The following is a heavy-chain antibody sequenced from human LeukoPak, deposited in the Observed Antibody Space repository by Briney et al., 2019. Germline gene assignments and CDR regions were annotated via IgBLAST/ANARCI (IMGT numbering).Heavy chain of an antibody. D-gene: IGHD5-18*01. CDR2: YHSGSP. V-gene: IGHV4-30-2*01. Sequence: SLTSTVSCGSTSSGCYFQRLSPAPPKEGPGVVWLHYHSGSPYYNPSLKSRVTISVDTSKNQFSLKLSSVTAADTAVYYCARDYQGVDTAMVMADGMDVWGQGTTVTVSS. CDR1: CGSTSSGCYF. CDR3: ARDYQGVDTAMVMADGMDV. J-gene: IGHJ6*02.